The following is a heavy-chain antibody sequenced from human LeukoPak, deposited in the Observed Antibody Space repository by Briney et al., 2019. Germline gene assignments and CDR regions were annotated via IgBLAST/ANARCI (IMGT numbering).Heavy chain of an antibody. CDR1: GGSISSSSYY. D-gene: IGHD6-19*01. Sequence: SETLSLTCTVSGGSISSSSYYWGWIRQPPGKGLEWIGYIYHSGSTYYNPSLKSRVTISVDRSKNQFSLKLSSVTAADTAVYYCARDSPGAVAGSDYWGQGTLVTVSS. J-gene: IGHJ4*02. V-gene: IGHV4-39*07. CDR3: ARDSPGAVAGSDY. CDR2: IYHSGST.